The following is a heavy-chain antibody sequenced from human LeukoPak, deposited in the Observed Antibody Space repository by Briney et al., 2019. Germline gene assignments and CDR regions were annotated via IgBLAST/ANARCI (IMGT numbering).Heavy chain of an antibody. J-gene: IGHJ6*03. CDR2: ISSSSSYI. CDR1: GFTFSSYS. D-gene: IGHD3-3*01. Sequence: GGSLRLSCAASGFTFSSYSMNWVRQAPGKGLEWVSSISSSSSYIYYADSVKGRFTISRDNAKNSLYLQMNSLRAEDTAVYYCAKDKYNFWSGSNYYYMDVWGKGTTVTVSS. V-gene: IGHV3-21*04. CDR3: AKDKYNFWSGSNYYYMDV.